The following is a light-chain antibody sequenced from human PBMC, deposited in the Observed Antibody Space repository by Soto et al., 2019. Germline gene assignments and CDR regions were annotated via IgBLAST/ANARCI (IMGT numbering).Light chain of an antibody. V-gene: IGKV3-20*01. CDR2: GAS. CDR1: QSVSSSY. Sequence: EIVLTQSPGTLSLSPGERATLSCRASQSVSSSYLAWYQQKPGQAPRLLIYGASSRATGIPDRFSGSGSGKDFPLTISRLEPKDFAGYYCQQYGSSPGVTFGPGPKVDTK. J-gene: IGKJ3*01. CDR3: QQYGSSPGVT.